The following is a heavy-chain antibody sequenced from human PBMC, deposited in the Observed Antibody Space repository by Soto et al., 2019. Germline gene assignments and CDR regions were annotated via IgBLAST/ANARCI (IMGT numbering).Heavy chain of an antibody. D-gene: IGHD3-22*01. J-gene: IGHJ4*02. CDR3: ARALYYYDSSGYYKDLDY. Sequence: PGESLKISCKGSGYSFTSYWISWVRQMPGKGLEWMGRIDPSDSYTNYSPSFQGHVTISADKSISTAYLQWSSLKASDTAMYYCARALYYYDSSGYYKDLDYWGQGTLVTVSS. V-gene: IGHV5-10-1*01. CDR1: GYSFTSYW. CDR2: IDPSDSYT.